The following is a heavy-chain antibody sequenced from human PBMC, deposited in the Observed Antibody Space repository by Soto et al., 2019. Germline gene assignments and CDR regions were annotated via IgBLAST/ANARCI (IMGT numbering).Heavy chain of an antibody. CDR2: INAGNGNT. CDR1: GYTFTSYA. D-gene: IGHD3-22*01. V-gene: IGHV1-3*01. CDR3: ARDTLYDSSGYYYVGYNWFDP. J-gene: IGHJ5*02. Sequence: RASVKVSCKASGYTFTSYAMHWVRQAPGQRLEWMGWINAGNGNTKYSQKFQGRVTITRDPSASTAYMELSSLRSEDTAVYYCARDTLYDSSGYYYVGYNWFDPWGQGTLVTVSS.